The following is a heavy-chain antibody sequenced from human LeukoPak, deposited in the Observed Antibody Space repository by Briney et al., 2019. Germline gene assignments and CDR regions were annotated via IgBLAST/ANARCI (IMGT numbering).Heavy chain of an antibody. J-gene: IGHJ4*02. D-gene: IGHD5-12*01. CDR3: ARGIGYRRGWYFDY. V-gene: IGHV3-30*03. Sequence: GGSLRLSCAASGFTFSSYCMHWVRQAPGKGLEWVAVISYDGSNKYYADSVKGRFTISRDNSKNTLYLQMNSLRAEDTAVYYCARGIGYRRGWYFDYWGQGTLVTVSS. CDR2: ISYDGSNK. CDR1: GFTFSSYC.